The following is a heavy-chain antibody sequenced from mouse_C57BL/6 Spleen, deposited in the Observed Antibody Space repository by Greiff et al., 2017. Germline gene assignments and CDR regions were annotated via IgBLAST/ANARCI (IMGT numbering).Heavy chain of an antibody. CDR3: ATLLYRDYYAMDY. D-gene: IGHD2-12*01. CDR2: IDPSDSET. CDR1: GYTFTSYW. Sequence: QVQLQQPGAELVRPGSSVKLSCKASGYTFTSYWMHWVKQRPIQGLEWIGNIDPSDSETHYNQKFKDKATLTVDKSSSTAYMQLSSLTSEDSAVYYCATLLYRDYYAMDYWGQGNSVTVSS. V-gene: IGHV1-52*01. J-gene: IGHJ4*01.